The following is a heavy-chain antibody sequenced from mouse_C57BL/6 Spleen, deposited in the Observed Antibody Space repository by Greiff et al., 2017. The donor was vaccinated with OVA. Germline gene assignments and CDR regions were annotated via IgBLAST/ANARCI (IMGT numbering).Heavy chain of an antibody. CDR1: GYSITSGYY. J-gene: IGHJ3*01. Sequence: VQLQQSGPGLVKPSQSLSLTCSVTGYSITSGYYWNWIRQFPGNKLEWMGYISYDGSNNYNPSLKNRISITRDTSKNQFFLKLNSVTTEDTATYYCARGDYDGYLFAYWGQGTLVTVSA. V-gene: IGHV3-6*01. CDR3: ARGDYDGYLFAY. D-gene: IGHD2-3*01. CDR2: ISYDGSN.